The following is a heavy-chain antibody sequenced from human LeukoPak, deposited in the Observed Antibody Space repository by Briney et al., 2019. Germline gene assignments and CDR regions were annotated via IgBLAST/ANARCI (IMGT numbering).Heavy chain of an antibody. V-gene: IGHV4-59*08. D-gene: IGHD1/OR15-1a*01. Sequence: SETLSLTCTVSGGSISSYYWSWIRQPPGKGLEWIAYIYYSGSTNYNPSLKSRVTISVDTSKNQFSLRLSSVTAADTAVYYCARSRVEQRRIPFDYWGQGTLVTVSS. CDR1: GGSISSYY. J-gene: IGHJ4*02. CDR3: ARSRVEQRRIPFDY. CDR2: IYYSGST.